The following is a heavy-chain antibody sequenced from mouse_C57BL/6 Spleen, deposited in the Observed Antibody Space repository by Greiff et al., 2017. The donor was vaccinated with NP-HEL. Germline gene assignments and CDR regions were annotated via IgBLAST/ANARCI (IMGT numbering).Heavy chain of an antibody. CDR2: IHPNSGST. V-gene: IGHV1-64*01. CDR3: ARGGGNYGFAY. J-gene: IGHJ3*01. Sequence: VQLQQSGAELVKPGASVKLSCKASGYTFTSYWMHWVKQRPGQGLEWIGMIHPNSGSTNYNEKFKSKATLTVDKSSSTAYMQLSSLTSEDSAVYYCARGGGNYGFAYWGQGTLVTVSA. D-gene: IGHD2-1*01. CDR1: GYTFTSYW.